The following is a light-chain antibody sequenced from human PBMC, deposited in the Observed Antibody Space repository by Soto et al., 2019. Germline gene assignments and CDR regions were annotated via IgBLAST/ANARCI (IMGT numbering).Light chain of an antibody. CDR3: ASYTTVSTYV. Sequence: QSALTQPASVSGPPGQSSTISCTGTSSDVGAYNYVSWYQHHPGKAPRLVIYDVTNRPSGISHRFSGSKSGNTAFLTISGLLAEDAADYYCASYTTVSTYVFGTGTKVPVL. V-gene: IGLV2-14*01. CDR2: DVT. J-gene: IGLJ1*01. CDR1: SSDVGAYNY.